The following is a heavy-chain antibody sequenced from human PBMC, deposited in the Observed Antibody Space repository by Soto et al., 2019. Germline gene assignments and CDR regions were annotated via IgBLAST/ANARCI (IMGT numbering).Heavy chain of an antibody. D-gene: IGHD3-22*01. Sequence: QVTLKESGPVLVKPTETLTLTCTVSGFSLSNARMGVSWIRQPPGKALEWLAHIFSNDDKSYNTSLKSRLTISXXTXKXXVVLTMTNMDPVDTATYYCARIRYYYDDSGQGFDPWGQGTLVTVSS. CDR2: IFSNDDK. CDR1: GFSLSNARMG. CDR3: ARIRYYYDDSGQGFDP. J-gene: IGHJ5*02. V-gene: IGHV2-26*01.